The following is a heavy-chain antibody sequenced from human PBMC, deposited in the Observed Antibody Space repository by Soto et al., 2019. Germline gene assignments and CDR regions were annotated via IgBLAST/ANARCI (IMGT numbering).Heavy chain of an antibody. J-gene: IGHJ4*02. V-gene: IGHV4-4*09. CDR2: IYDSGTT. D-gene: IGHD4-17*01. CDR1: GGSITGYY. Sequence: QVQLRESGPGLVRPSETLSLTCTVSGGSITGYYWSWIRLPPGKGLEWIGYIYDSGTTTYNAALKSRVSISAETSKNQFSLKLRSVTDADTAIYYCARRNYGEEGYFFDFWGQGVLVTVSS. CDR3: ARRNYGEEGYFFDF.